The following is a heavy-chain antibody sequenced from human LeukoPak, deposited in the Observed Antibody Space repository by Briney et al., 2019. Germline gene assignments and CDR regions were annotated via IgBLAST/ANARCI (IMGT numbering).Heavy chain of an antibody. D-gene: IGHD2-21*02. CDR1: GGSISSGPYY. J-gene: IGHJ4*02. V-gene: IGHV4-39*07. Sequence: KPSETLSLTCTVSGGSISSGPYYWGWIRQPPGKGLEWIGNIYYGENTYYNPSLKSRVTISIDTSKNQFSLKLSSVTAADTAVYYCARDLFCGGDCYRNYFDYWGQGTLVTVSS. CDR3: ARDLFCGGDCYRNYFDY. CDR2: IYYGENT.